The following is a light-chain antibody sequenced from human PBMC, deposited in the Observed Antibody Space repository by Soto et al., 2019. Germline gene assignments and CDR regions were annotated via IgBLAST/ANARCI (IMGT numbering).Light chain of an antibody. V-gene: IGLV1-44*01. CDR3: AAWDASLNGYV. CDR2: INN. Sequence: QSVLTQPPSASGTPGQTVTISCSGSSSNIGSKTVNWYQQLPGTAPKLLIFINNQRPSRVPDRFSGSKSGTSASLAISGLQSDDEADYYCAAWDASLNGYVFGTGTKVTVL. J-gene: IGLJ1*01. CDR1: SSNIGSKT.